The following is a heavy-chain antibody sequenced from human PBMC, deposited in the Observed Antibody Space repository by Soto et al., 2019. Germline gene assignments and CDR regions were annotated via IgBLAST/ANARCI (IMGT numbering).Heavy chain of an antibody. CDR3: ARAGYCSGGSCSGMDV. CDR2: IYYSGST. CDR1: GGSISSGDYY. J-gene: IGHJ6*02. Sequence: SETLSLTCTVSGGSISSGDYYWSWIRQPPGKGLEWIGYIYYSGSTYYNPSLKSRVTISVDTSKNQFSLKLSSVTAADTAVYYCARAGYCSGGSCSGMDVWGQGTTVTVS. D-gene: IGHD2-15*01. V-gene: IGHV4-30-4*01.